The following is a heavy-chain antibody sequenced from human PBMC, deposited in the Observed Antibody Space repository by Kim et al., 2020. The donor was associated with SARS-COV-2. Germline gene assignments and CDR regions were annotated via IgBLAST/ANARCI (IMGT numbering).Heavy chain of an antibody. V-gene: IGHV4-39*01. Sequence: SETLSLTCTVSGGSISSSSYYWGWIRQPPGKGLEWIGSIYYSGSTYYNPSLKSRVTISVDTSKNQFSLKLSSVTAADTAVYYCARQVRSSWYEFDYWGQG. CDR1: GGSISSSSYY. CDR3: ARQVRSSWYEFDY. J-gene: IGHJ4*02. D-gene: IGHD6-13*01. CDR2: IYYSGST.